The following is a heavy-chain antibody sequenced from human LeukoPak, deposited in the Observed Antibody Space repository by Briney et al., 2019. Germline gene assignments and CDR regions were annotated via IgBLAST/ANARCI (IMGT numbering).Heavy chain of an antibody. J-gene: IGHJ4*02. V-gene: IGHV4-4*09. D-gene: IGHD3-3*01. CDR3: ARHRPLHYDFWSGYYPHFDC. CDR1: GDSISSFH. CDR2: IYTSGSS. Sequence: SGTLSLTCTVSGDSISSFHWSWIRQPPGKGLEWIGYIYTSGSSNYNPSLKSRVSISGDTSKNQFSLKLSSVTAADTAVYYCARHRPLHYDFWSGYYPHFDCWGQGALVTVSS.